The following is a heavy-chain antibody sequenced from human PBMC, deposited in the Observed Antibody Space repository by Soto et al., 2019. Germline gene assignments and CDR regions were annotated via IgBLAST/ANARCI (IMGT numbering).Heavy chain of an antibody. D-gene: IGHD6-13*01. Sequence: PSETLSLTCAVYGGSFSGYYWSWIRQPPGKGLEWIGEINHSGSTNYNPSLKSRVTISVDTSKNQFSLKLSSVTAADTAVYYCARGVTALAAAGPYYYYYGMDVWGQGTTVTVSS. V-gene: IGHV4-34*01. CDR1: GGSFSGYY. CDR2: INHSGST. CDR3: ARGVTALAAAGPYYYYYGMDV. J-gene: IGHJ6*02.